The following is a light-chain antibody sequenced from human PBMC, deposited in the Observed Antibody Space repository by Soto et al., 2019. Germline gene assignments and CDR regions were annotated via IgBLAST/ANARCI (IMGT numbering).Light chain of an antibody. CDR2: GAA. V-gene: IGKV3-15*01. CDR3: QEYIQWPPGM. J-gene: IGKJ3*01. CDR1: ESISNN. Sequence: EIVMTQSPATLSVSPGERATLSCRAGESISNNLAWYQQKPGQAPRLLVYGAATRAAGVPARFSGSGSGTEFTLTISSLQSEDFAVYYCQEYIQWPPGMFGPGTKVDIK.